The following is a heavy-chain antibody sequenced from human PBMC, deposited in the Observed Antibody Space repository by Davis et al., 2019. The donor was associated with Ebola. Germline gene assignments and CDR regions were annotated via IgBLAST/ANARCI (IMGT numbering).Heavy chain of an antibody. J-gene: IGHJ4*02. Sequence: ASVKVSCKASGYTFSSYGIIWVRQAPGQGLEWMGWISGYDGYTNYAEKVQGRVTMTTDTSTTTAYMELRSLRSDDTAVYYCARDWLETYYFEYWGQGTLVTVSS. CDR3: ARDWLETYYFEY. V-gene: IGHV1-18*01. CDR1: GYTFSSYG. CDR2: ISGYDGYT. D-gene: IGHD6-19*01.